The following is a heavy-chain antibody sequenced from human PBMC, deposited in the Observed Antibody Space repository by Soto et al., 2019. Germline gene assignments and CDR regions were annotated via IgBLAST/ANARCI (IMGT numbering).Heavy chain of an antibody. Sequence: PSETLSLTCTVSGGSISSSGYYWGWIRQPPGKGLEWIGYIYYSGSTYYNPSLKSRVTISVDTSKNQFSLKLSSVTAADTAVYYCARRGAAAADYYYGMDVWGQGTTVTVSS. CDR2: IYYSGST. CDR3: ARRGAAAADYYYGMDV. D-gene: IGHD6-13*01. J-gene: IGHJ6*02. V-gene: IGHV4-39*01. CDR1: GGSISSSGYY.